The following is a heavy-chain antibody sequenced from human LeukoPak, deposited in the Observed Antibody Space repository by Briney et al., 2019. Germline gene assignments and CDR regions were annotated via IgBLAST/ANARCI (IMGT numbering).Heavy chain of an antibody. CDR2: IWYDGSNK. J-gene: IGHJ4*02. Sequence: GGSLRLSCAASGFTFSSYGMHWVRQAPGKGLEWVAVIWYDGSNKYYADSVKGRFTISRDNSKNTLYLQMNSLRAEDTAVYYCARDKYGSSSYYFDYWGQGTLVTVSS. V-gene: IGHV3-33*01. D-gene: IGHD6-6*01. CDR3: ARDKYGSSSYYFDY. CDR1: GFTFSSYG.